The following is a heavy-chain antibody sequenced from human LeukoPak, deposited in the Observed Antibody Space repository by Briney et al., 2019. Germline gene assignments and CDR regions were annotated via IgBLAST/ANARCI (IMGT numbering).Heavy chain of an antibody. CDR3: ARGSSSAWYAIDI. J-gene: IGHJ4*02. Sequence: PSETLSLTCNVSGGFVNGYYWNWIRQAPGKGLEWIGYIYYSGTTDYNPSLKSRIAITVDTSESQFSLNMNSLTAADAAVYYCARGSSSAWYAIDIWGQGTLVTVTS. V-gene: IGHV4-59*02. CDR1: GGFVNGYY. D-gene: IGHD6-19*01. CDR2: IYYSGTT.